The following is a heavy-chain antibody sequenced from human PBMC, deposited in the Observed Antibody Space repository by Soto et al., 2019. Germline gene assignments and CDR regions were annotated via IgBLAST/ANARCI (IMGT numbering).Heavy chain of an antibody. V-gene: IGHV4-31*03. CDR3: ARDPSASGSYFDY. CDR2: IYYSGST. Sequence: QVQLQESGPGLVKPSQTLSLTCTVSGGSISSGGYYWSWIRQHPGKGLEWIGYIYYSGSTYYNPSLKSRVTISVATSKNPFSLKLSSVTDADTAVYYCARDPSASGSYFDYWGQGTLVTVSS. CDR1: GGSISSGGYY. D-gene: IGHD3-10*01. J-gene: IGHJ4*02.